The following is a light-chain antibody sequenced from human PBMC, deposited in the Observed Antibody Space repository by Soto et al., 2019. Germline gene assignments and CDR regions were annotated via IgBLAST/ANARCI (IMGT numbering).Light chain of an antibody. CDR2: EGS. CDR1: SSDVGSYNF. J-gene: IGLJ3*02. Sequence: QPVLTQPAPVSGSPGQSITISCTGTSSDVGSYNFVSWYQQHPGKAPKLMIYEGSKRPSGVSNRFSGSKSGNTASLTISGLQAEDEADYYCCSYAGDSAWVFGGGTKVTVL. CDR3: CSYAGDSAWV. V-gene: IGLV2-23*01.